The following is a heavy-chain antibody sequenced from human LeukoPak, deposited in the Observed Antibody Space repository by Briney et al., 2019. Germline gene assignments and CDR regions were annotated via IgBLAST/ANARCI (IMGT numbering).Heavy chain of an antibody. V-gene: IGHV1-18*01. CDR1: GYTFTSYG. CDR2: ISAYNGNR. Sequence: ASVRVSCKASGYTFTSYGISWVRQAPGQGLEGMGWISAYNGNRNYAQKLQGRVTKTTDTSTSTAYMELRSLRSDDTAVYYCARGYVEPYYYYYYYMDVWGKGTTVTVSS. D-gene: IGHD5-12*01. J-gene: IGHJ6*03. CDR3: ARGYVEPYYYYYYYMDV.